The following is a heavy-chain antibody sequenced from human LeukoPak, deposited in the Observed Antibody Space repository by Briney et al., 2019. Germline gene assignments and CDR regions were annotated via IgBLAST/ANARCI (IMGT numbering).Heavy chain of an antibody. CDR2: TIPIFGTA. CDR1: GGTFSSYA. J-gene: IGHJ4*02. V-gene: IGHV1-69*01. D-gene: IGHD5-12*01. CDR3: AIPVDIVATTHPGYFDY. Sequence: SVKVSCKASGGTFSSYAISWVRQAPGQGLEWMGGTIPIFGTANYAQKFQGRVTITADESTSTAYMELSSLRSEDTAVYYCAIPVDIVATTHPGYFDYWGQGTLVTVSS.